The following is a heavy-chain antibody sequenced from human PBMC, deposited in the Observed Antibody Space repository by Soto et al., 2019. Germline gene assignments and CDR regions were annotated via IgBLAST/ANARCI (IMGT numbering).Heavy chain of an antibody. CDR1: GYTLTELS. V-gene: IGHV1-24*01. Sequence: ASVKVSCKVSGYTLTELSMHWVRQAPGKGLEWMGGFDPEDGETIYAQKFQGRVTMTEDTSTDTAYMELSSLRSEDTAVYYCATGAPYRSGSSWYGYYYYMDVWGKGTTVTVSS. D-gene: IGHD6-13*01. J-gene: IGHJ6*03. CDR3: ATGAPYRSGSSWYGYYYYMDV. CDR2: FDPEDGET.